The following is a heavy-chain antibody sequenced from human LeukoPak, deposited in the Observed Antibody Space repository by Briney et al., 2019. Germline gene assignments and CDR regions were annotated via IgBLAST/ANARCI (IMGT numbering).Heavy chain of an antibody. CDR3: ARVTVSGSYYYPFPY. Sequence: SETLSLTCTVSGGSINSYYWTWIRQPPGKGLELIGHVYYSGSTYYSPSLKSRVTISVDTSKNQFSLKLSSVTAADTAVYYCARVTVSGSYYYPFPYWGQGTLVTVCS. CDR2: VYYSGST. J-gene: IGHJ4*02. CDR1: GGSINSYY. D-gene: IGHD3-10*01. V-gene: IGHV4-59*01.